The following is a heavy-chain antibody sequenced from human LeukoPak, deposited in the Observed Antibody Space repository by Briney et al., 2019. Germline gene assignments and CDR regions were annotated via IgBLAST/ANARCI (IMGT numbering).Heavy chain of an antibody. CDR1: GFIFSCYA. CDR3: ASSIAMVRGVIIKGIDY. Sequence: GRSLRLSCTASGFIFSCYAKHWLRQAPDKGLEWVAVISYDGSNKYYADSVKGRFTISRDNSENTLYLQMNSLRAEDTAVYYRASSIAMVRGVIIKGIDYWGQGTLVTVSS. V-gene: IGHV3-30-3*01. J-gene: IGHJ4*02. CDR2: ISYDGSNK. D-gene: IGHD3-10*01.